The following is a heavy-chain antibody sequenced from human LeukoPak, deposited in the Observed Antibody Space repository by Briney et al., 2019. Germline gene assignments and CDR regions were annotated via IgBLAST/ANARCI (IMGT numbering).Heavy chain of an antibody. CDR1: GYTFTSYY. D-gene: IGHD3-16*01. Sequence: ASVTVSCKASGYTFTSYYMHWVRQAPGQGLEWMGIINPGGGSTSYAQKFQGRLTMTRDTSTSTVYMELSSLRSEDTAVYYCAWGPYYGMDVWGQGTTVTVSS. V-gene: IGHV1-46*01. CDR2: INPGGGST. CDR3: AWGPYYGMDV. J-gene: IGHJ6*02.